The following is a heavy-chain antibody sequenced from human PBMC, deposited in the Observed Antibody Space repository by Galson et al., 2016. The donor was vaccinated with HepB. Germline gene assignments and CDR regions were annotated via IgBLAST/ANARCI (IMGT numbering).Heavy chain of an antibody. CDR1: GYTFTDFY. CDR2: INPDSAET. D-gene: IGHD2-2*01. V-gene: IGHV1-2*02. J-gene: IGHJ6*02. CDR3: AGGLSTHLLSYYYDMDV. Sequence: SVKVSCKASGYTFTDFYLHWVRQAPGQGLEWMGWINPDSAETLFAQKFEGRVTMTRDTSISTAYMGLSRLRSDDTAVYYCAGGLSTHLLSYYYDMDVWGQGTTVSVSS.